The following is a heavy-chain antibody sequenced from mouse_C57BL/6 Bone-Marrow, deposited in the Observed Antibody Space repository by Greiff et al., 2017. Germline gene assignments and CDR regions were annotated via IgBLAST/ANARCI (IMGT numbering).Heavy chain of an antibody. CDR3: AREREYYDDFFAY. CDR2: IYPGDGDT. Sequence: VQLVESGAELVKPGASVKISCKASGYAFSSYWMNWVKQRPGKGLEWIGQIYPGDGDTNYNGKFKGKATLTADKSSSTAYMQLSSLTSEDSAVYFCAREREYYDDFFAYWGQGTLVTVSA. CDR1: GYAFSSYW. J-gene: IGHJ3*01. V-gene: IGHV1-80*01. D-gene: IGHD2-13*01.